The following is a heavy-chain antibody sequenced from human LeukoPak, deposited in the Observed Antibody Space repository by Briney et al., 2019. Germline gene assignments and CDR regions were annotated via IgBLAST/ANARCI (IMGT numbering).Heavy chain of an antibody. CDR3: ARVQGFLEWLYYFDY. CDR1: GGSISSYY. D-gene: IGHD3-3*01. Sequence: SETLPLTCTVSGGSISSYYWSWIRQPPGRGLEWIGYIYYSGSANYNPSLKSRVTISVDTSKNQFSLKLSSVTAADTAVYYCARVQGFLEWLYYFDYWGQGTLVTVSS. J-gene: IGHJ4*02. V-gene: IGHV4-59*01. CDR2: IYYSGSA.